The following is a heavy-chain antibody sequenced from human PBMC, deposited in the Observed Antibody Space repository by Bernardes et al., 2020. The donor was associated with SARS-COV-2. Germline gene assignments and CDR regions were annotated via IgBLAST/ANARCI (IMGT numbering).Heavy chain of an antibody. CDR1: GYTFTSYG. CDR2: ISAYNGNT. V-gene: IGHV1-18*01. J-gene: IGHJ5*02. Sequence: ASVKVSCKASGYTFTSYGISWVRQAPGQGLEWMGWISAYNGNTNYAQKLQGRVTMTTDTSTSTAYMELRSLRSDDTAVYYCVREQSSSWLQTPLLAVAGMGSWFDPWGQGTLVTVSS. D-gene: IGHD6-19*01. CDR3: VREQSSSWLQTPLLAVAGMGSWFDP.